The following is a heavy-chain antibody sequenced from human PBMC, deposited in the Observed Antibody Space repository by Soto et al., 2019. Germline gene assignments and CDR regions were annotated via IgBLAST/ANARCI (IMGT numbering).Heavy chain of an antibody. CDR3: AKHGGVSSSWYSVLDY. Sequence: GGSLRLSCAASGFTFISYAMSWVRQAPGKGLEWVSAISGSGGSTYYADSVKGRFTISRDNSKNTLYLQMNSLRAEDTAVYYCAKHGGVSSSWYSVLDYWGQGTLVTVSS. D-gene: IGHD6-13*01. CDR2: ISGSGGST. CDR1: GFTFISYA. V-gene: IGHV3-23*01. J-gene: IGHJ4*02.